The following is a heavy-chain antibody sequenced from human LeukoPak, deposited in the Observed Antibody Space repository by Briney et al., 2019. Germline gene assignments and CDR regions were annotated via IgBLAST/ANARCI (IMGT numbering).Heavy chain of an antibody. V-gene: IGHV3-48*03. CDR3: ASCQSYGGYDY. Sequence: GGSLRLSCAASGFAFSSYEMNWVRQAPGKGLEWVSYISTSGTTIHYADSVKGRFTFSRDNAKNSVYLQMNSLRAEDTAVYYCASCQSYGGYDYWGQGTLVTVSS. J-gene: IGHJ4*02. D-gene: IGHD5-12*01. CDR2: ISTSGTTI. CDR1: GFAFSSYE.